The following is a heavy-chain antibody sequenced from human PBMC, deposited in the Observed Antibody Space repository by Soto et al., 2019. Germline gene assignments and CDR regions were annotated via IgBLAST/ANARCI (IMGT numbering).Heavy chain of an antibody. D-gene: IGHD4-17*01. V-gene: IGHV3-21*01. CDR3: AKDPTTGHYFFDH. J-gene: IGHJ4*02. Sequence: GGSLRLSCAVSGFTFNSYSMNWVRQAPGKGLEWVSSISSFSNYMYYADSVKGRFTISRDNFRDTVSLQMNSLRSDDTAVYYCAKDPTTGHYFFDHWGQGTQVTVSS. CDR1: GFTFNSYS. CDR2: ISSFSNYM.